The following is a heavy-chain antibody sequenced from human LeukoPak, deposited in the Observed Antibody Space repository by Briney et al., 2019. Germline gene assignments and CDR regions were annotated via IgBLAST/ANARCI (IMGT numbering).Heavy chain of an antibody. CDR1: GFTFSSHG. Sequence: GGSLRLSCAASGFTFSSHGMYWVRQAPGKGLEWVAFIRYDGSNKYYTDPMKGRFTISRDNSKNTLYLQTNSLRPEDTAIYYCAKDNYYGDYEVTSVFGVDWGQGTLVTVSS. D-gene: IGHD4-17*01. V-gene: IGHV3-30*02. CDR2: IRYDGSNK. J-gene: IGHJ4*02. CDR3: AKDNYYGDYEVTSVFGVD.